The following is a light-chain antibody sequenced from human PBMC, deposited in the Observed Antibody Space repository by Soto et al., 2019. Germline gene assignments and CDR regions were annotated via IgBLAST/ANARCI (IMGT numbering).Light chain of an antibody. Sequence: DIQMTQSPSTLSASVGDRVTITCRASQSISSWLAWYQQKPGKAPKLLIYDASSLESGVPSRFSGSGSGTEFTLTISSLQPDDFVTYYCQQYNSYPTFGQGTKVDIK. CDR2: DAS. CDR1: QSISSW. V-gene: IGKV1-5*01. J-gene: IGKJ1*01. CDR3: QQYNSYPT.